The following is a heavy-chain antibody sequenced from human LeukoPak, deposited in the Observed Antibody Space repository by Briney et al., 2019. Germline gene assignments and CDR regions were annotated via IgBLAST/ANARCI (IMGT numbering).Heavy chain of an antibody. Sequence: SVKVSCKASGGTLNTYGISWVRQAPGQGLEWMGRIIPILDFSNYAQNFQGRLTITADKITHTAYLELSRLGSDDTAVYYCARGSFVIQLWFFDYWGQGTLVTVSS. CDR1: GGTLNTYG. D-gene: IGHD5-18*01. V-gene: IGHV1-69*04. J-gene: IGHJ4*02. CDR2: IIPILDFS. CDR3: ARGSFVIQLWFFDY.